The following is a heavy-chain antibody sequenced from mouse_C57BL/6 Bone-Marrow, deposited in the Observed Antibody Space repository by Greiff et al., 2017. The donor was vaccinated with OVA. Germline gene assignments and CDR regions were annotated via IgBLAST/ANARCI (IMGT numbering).Heavy chain of an antibody. CDR2: ISGGGGNT. Sequence: EVMLVESGGGLVKPGGSLKLSCAASGFTFSSYTMSWVRQTPEKRLEWVATISGGGGNTYYPDSVKGRFTISRDNAKTTLYLQMSSLRSEDTALYYCARRTTVPMDYGGQGTSVTVSA. V-gene: IGHV5-9*01. D-gene: IGHD1-1*01. CDR3: ARRTTVPMDY. CDR1: GFTFSSYT. J-gene: IGHJ4*01.